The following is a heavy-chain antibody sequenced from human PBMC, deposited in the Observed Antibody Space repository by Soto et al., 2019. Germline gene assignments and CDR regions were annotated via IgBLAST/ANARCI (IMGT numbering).Heavy chain of an antibody. Sequence: PGGSLRLSCEGSGFTLGDSYMSWIRQAPGKGLEWLSYISPGSRYPAYADSVKGRFTISRDNAKRSLYLQMMSLTAEDTAVYYCVRGGGGGLFDPWGQGTLVSVSS. J-gene: IGHJ5*02. CDR2: ISPGSRYP. D-gene: IGHD2-15*01. CDR3: VRGGGGGLFDP. V-gene: IGHV3-11*06. CDR1: GFTLGDSY.